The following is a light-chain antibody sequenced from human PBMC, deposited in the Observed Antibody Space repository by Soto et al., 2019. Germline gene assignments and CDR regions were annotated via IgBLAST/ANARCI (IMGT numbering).Light chain of an antibody. CDR3: CSYAGDLAL. J-gene: IGLJ2*01. CDR1: SSDVGGYDF. CDR2: DVS. V-gene: IGLV2-11*01. Sequence: QSVLTQPRSVSGSPGQSVTISCTGTSSDVGGYDFVSWYQQHPGKAPKLMISDVSKRPSGVPDRFSGSKYGNTASLTISGLQAEDEDDYYCCSYAGDLALFGGGTKVTVL.